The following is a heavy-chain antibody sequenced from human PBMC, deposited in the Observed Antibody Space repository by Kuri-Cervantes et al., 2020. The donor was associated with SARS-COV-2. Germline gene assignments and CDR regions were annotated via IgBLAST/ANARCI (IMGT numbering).Heavy chain of an antibody. Sequence: SQTLSLTCAVYGGSFSGYYWSWIRQPPGEGLEWIGEINHSGSTNYNPSLKSRVTISVDTSKNQFSLKLSSVTAADTAVYYCARVKSVVTPDIDYWGQGTLVTVSS. CDR1: GGSFSGYY. J-gene: IGHJ4*02. V-gene: IGHV4-34*01. D-gene: IGHD4-23*01. CDR3: ARVKSVVTPDIDY. CDR2: INHSGST.